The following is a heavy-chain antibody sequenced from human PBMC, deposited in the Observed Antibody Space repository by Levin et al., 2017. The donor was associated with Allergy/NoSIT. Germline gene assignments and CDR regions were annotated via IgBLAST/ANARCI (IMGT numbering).Heavy chain of an antibody. CDR3: ARDSRGNAYYYYMDV. D-gene: IGHD2-2*01. J-gene: IGHJ6*03. V-gene: IGHV4-31*03. CDR2: IYYSGST. CDR1: GGSISSGGYY. Sequence: SETLSLTCTVSGGSISSGGYYWSWIRQHPGKGLEWIGYIYYSGSTYYNPSLKSRVTISVDTSKNQFSLKLSSVTAADTAVYYCARDSRGNAYYYYMDVWGKGTTVTVSS.